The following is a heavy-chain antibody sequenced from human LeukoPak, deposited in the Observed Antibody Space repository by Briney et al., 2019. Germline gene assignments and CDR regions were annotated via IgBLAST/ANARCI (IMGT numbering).Heavy chain of an antibody. CDR3: ARDSPHCSGGSCYLPYFDY. CDR1: GFTFSSYA. V-gene: IGHV3-23*01. D-gene: IGHD2-15*01. Sequence: GGSLRLSCAASGFTFSSYAMSWVRQAPGKGLEWVSTISGSGGNTYYADSVKGRFTISRDNSKNTLYLQMNSLRAEDTAVYYCARDSPHCSGGSCYLPYFDYWGQGTLVTVSS. J-gene: IGHJ4*02. CDR2: ISGSGGNT.